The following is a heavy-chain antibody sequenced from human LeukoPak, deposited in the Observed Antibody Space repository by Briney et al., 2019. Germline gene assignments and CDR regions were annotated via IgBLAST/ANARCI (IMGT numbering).Heavy chain of an antibody. CDR3: ARLTYYYDSSGYREDYYFDY. J-gene: IGHJ4*02. Sequence: NPSETLSLTFCVYGGSFRGYYGSWVRQPPGKGLEWIGSIYYSGSTYYTPSLKSRVTISVDTSTNQFSLKLSSVTAADTAVYYCARLTYYYDSSGYREDYYFDYWGQGTLVTVSS. CDR2: IYYSGST. V-gene: IGHV4-34*01. D-gene: IGHD3-22*01. CDR1: GGSFRGYY.